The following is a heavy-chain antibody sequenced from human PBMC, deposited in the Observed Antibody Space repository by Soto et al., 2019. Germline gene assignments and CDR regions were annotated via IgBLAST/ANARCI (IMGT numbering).Heavy chain of an antibody. CDR1: GFTFSSYA. V-gene: IGHV3-23*01. CDR3: APIPVPNDAFDI. J-gene: IGHJ3*02. D-gene: IGHD2-21*01. CDR2: ISGSGGST. Sequence: GGSLRLSCAASGFTFSSYAMSWVRQAPGKGLEWVSAISGSGGSTYYADSVKGRFTISRDNSKNTLYLQMNSLRAEDTAVYYCAPIPVPNDAFDIWGQGTMVTVSS.